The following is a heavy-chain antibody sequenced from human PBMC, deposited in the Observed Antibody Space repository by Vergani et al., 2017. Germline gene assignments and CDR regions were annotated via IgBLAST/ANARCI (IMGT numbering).Heavy chain of an antibody. Sequence: QVHLQQRGAGVLKPSETLSLTCGVIGGSLSGYFWSWIRQSPGRGLEWIGEITAIGSAKYSPSATSRVTISVDTSRGEFTLTVTSVTAADTGLYFCASRRPRXNLGSKSNAGTLDSWGQGTLVTVSS. D-gene: IGHD3-10*01. CDR2: ITAIGSA. CDR1: GGSLSGYF. V-gene: IGHV4-34*02. J-gene: IGHJ5*02. CDR3: ASRRPRXNLGSKSNAGTLDS.